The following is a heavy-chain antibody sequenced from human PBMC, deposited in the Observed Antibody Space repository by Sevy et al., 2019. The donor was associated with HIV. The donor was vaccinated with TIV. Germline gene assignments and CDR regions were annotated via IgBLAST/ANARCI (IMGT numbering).Heavy chain of an antibody. V-gene: IGHV4-31*03. CDR2: IYYSGST. Sequence: SETLSLTCTVSGGFISSGGYYWSWIRQHPGKGLEWIGYIYYSGSTYYNPSLKSRVTISVDTSKNQFSLKLSSVTAADTAVYYCAREGAGNAFDIWGQGTMVTVSS. CDR1: GGFISSGGYY. CDR3: AREGAGNAFDI. J-gene: IGHJ3*02.